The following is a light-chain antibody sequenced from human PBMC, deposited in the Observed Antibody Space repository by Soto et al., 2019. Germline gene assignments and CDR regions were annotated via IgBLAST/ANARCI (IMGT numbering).Light chain of an antibody. V-gene: IGKV3-20*01. CDR3: QQYDSSPRT. Sequence: ENVLTQSPGTLSLSPGERATLSCRASQSVSSNFLAWYQQKPGQAPRLLIYGASNRATGIPDRFSGSGTGTHFTLTISRLEPEDFAVYYCQQYDSSPRTFGQGTKVEIK. CDR2: GAS. J-gene: IGKJ1*01. CDR1: QSVSSNF.